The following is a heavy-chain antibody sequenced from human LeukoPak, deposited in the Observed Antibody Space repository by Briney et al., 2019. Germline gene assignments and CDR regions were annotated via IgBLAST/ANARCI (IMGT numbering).Heavy chain of an antibody. D-gene: IGHD3-10*01. Sequence: GGSLRLSCAASGFTFSSYWMSWVRQAPGKGPEWVANIKQDGSEKYYVDSVKGRFTISRDNAKNSLYLQMNSLRAEDTAVYYCARLDRPIWFGESTIDYWDQGTLVTVSS. CDR2: IKQDGSEK. CDR1: GFTFSSYW. CDR3: ARLDRPIWFGESTIDY. J-gene: IGHJ4*02. V-gene: IGHV3-7*01.